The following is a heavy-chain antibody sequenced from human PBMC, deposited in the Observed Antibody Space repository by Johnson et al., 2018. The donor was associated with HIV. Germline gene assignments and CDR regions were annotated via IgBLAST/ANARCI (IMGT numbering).Heavy chain of an antibody. CDR3: ATSTASDAFDI. V-gene: IGHV3-66*01. Sequence: EVQLVESGGGLVKPGGSLRLSCAASGFTVSSNYMSWVRQAPGKGLEWVSVIYSGGSTYYADSVKGRFTISRDNSKNTLYLQMNSLRAEDTAVYYCATSTASDAFDIWGQGTMVTVSS. J-gene: IGHJ3*02. D-gene: IGHD1-1*01. CDR2: IYSGGST. CDR1: GFTVSSNY.